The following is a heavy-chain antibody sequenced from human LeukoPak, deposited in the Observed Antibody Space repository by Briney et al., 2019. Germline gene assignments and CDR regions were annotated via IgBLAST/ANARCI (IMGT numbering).Heavy chain of an antibody. CDR2: IYYSGST. J-gene: IGHJ4*02. D-gene: IGHD6-19*01. CDR1: GGSISSSSYY. CDR3: ARRVSSGWYYFGY. Sequence: SETLSLTCTVSGGSISSSSYYWGWIRQPPGKGLEWIGSIYYSGSTYYNPSLKSRVTISVDTSKNQFSLKLSSVTAADTAVYYCARRVSSGWYYFGYWGQGTLVTVFS. V-gene: IGHV4-39*01.